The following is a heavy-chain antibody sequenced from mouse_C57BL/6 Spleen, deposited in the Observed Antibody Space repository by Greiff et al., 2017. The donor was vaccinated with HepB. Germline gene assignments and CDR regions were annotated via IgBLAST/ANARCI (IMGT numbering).Heavy chain of an antibody. J-gene: IGHJ4*01. D-gene: IGHD1-1*02. CDR2: IYPGDGDT. Sequence: QVQLQQSGAELVKPGASVKISCKASGYAFSSYWMNWVKQRPGKGLEWIGQIYPGDGDTNYNGKFKGKATLTADKSSSTAYMQLSSLTSEDSAVYFCVQDGVRPERSYAMDYWGQGTSVTVSS. CDR1: GYAFSSYW. V-gene: IGHV1-80*01. CDR3: VQDGVRPERSYAMDY.